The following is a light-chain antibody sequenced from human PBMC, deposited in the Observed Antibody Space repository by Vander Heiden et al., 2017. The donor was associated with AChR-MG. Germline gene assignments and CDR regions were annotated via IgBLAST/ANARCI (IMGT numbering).Light chain of an antibody. CDR2: EVS. Sequence: QSAQPQPASVSGSPGQSITISCTGTNSDVGNYNLVSWYQQHPGKAPKVMIYEVSKRPSGVSNRFSGSRSGNTASLTISGLQAEDEADYYCCSYAGTTTYVFGTGTKVTVL. V-gene: IGLV2-23*02. CDR1: NSDVGNYNL. CDR3: CSYAGTTTYV. J-gene: IGLJ1*01.